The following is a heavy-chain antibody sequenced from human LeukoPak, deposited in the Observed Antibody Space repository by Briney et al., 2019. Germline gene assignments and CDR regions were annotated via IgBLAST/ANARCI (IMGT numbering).Heavy chain of an antibody. Sequence: SETLSLTCAVYGGSFSGYYWSWIRQPPGKGLEWIGEINHSGSINYNPSLKSRVTISVDTSKNQFSLKLSSVTAADTAVYYCARGVGRSGYLPWGQGTLVTVSS. CDR3: ARGVGRSGYLP. V-gene: IGHV4-34*01. D-gene: IGHD3-22*01. CDR1: GGSFSGYY. CDR2: INHSGSI. J-gene: IGHJ5*02.